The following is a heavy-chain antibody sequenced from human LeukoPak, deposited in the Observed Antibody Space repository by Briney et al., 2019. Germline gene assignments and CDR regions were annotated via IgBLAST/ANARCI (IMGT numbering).Heavy chain of an antibody. J-gene: IGHJ6*03. V-gene: IGHV4-4*09. CDR2: IYTSGST. Sequence: SETLSLTCTVSGGSISSYYWSWIRQPPGKGLEWIGYIYTSGSTNYNPSLKSRVTISVDTSKNQFSLKLSSVTAADTAVYYCARHRYYYCYMDVWGKGTTVTVSS. CDR1: GGSISSYY. CDR3: ARHRYYYCYMDV.